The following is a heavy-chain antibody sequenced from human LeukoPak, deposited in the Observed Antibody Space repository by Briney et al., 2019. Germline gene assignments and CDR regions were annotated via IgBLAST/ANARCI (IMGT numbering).Heavy chain of an antibody. V-gene: IGHV3-23*01. Sequence: GGSLRLSCAASGFTFSSYAMSWVRQAPGKGLEWVSAISGSGGSTHYADSAKGRFTISRDNSKNTVYLQMNSLRAEDTAVYYCAKTTTGYSSGRFPGWPVDYWGQGTLVTVSS. CDR2: ISGSGGST. J-gene: IGHJ4*02. CDR3: AKTTTGYSSGRFPGWPVDY. CDR1: GFTFSSYA. D-gene: IGHD6-19*01.